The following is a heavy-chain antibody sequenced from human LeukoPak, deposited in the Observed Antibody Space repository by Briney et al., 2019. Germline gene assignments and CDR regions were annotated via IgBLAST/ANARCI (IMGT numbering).Heavy chain of an antibody. Sequence: GGSLRLSCAASEFTFSTYAMTWVRRAPGKGLEWVSAISGSGGSTYYAASVKGRFTISRDNSRNTLYLQMNSLRAEDTAIYYCAKEHSSGWYGYFQHWGQGTLVTVSS. CDR3: AKEHSSGWYGYFQH. CDR2: ISGSGGST. J-gene: IGHJ1*01. CDR1: EFTFSTYA. V-gene: IGHV3-23*01. D-gene: IGHD6-19*01.